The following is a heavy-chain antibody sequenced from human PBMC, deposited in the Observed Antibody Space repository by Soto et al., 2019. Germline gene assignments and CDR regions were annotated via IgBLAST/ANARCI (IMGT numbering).Heavy chain of an antibody. J-gene: IGHJ4*02. CDR2: IYYSGST. D-gene: IGHD2-2*01. CDR1: GGSISSSSYY. Sequence: PSETLSLTCTVSGGSISSSSYYWGWIRQPPGKGLEWIGSIYYSGSTYYNPSLKSRVTISVDTSKNQFSLKLSSVTAADTAVYYCARLYCSSTSCYRVFGYWGQGTLVTVSS. CDR3: ARLYCSSTSCYRVFGY. V-gene: IGHV4-39*01.